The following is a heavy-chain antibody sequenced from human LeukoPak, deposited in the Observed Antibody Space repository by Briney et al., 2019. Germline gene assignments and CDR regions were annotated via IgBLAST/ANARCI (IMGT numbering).Heavy chain of an antibody. Sequence: PSETLSLTCAVYGGSFSGYYWSWIRQPPGKGLDWIGYIYHSGDSNYNPSLKSRVTISLDTSKNEVSLKLSSVTAADTAVYYCARHAFASPFAYWGQGTLVTVSS. J-gene: IGHJ4*02. CDR3: ARHAFASPFAY. CDR1: GGSFSGYY. CDR2: IYHSGDS. D-gene: IGHD2-21*01. V-gene: IGHV4-59*08.